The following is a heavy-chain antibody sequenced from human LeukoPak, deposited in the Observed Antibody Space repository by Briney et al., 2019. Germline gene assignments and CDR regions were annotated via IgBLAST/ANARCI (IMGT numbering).Heavy chain of an antibody. CDR1: GDSISHIY. CDR3: ARTPYGTRFDY. CDR2: VYYSGST. J-gene: IGHJ4*02. D-gene: IGHD2-15*01. V-gene: IGHV4-59*01. Sequence: SETLSLTCNVSGDSISHIYWSWIRQPPGEGLEWIGYVYYSGSTKYNPSLKSRVTMSVDTSKNQISLNLRSVTAADTAVYYCARTPYGTRFDYWGQGTLVTVSS.